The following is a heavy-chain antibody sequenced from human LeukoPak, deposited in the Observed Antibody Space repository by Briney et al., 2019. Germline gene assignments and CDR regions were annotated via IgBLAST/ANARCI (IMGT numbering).Heavy chain of an antibody. J-gene: IGHJ4*02. CDR3: ARGRDIVGALDY. D-gene: IGHD2-15*01. CDR1: GFTFSSYA. CDR2: ISGSGGST. Sequence: GGSLRLSCAASGFTFSSYAMSWVRQAPGKGLEWVSAISGSGGSTYYADSVKGRFTISRDNSKNTLYLQMNSLRAEDTAVYYCARGRDIVGALDYWGQGTLVTVSS. V-gene: IGHV3-23*01.